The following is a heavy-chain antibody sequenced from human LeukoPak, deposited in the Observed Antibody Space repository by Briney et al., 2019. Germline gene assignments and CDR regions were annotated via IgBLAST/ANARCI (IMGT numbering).Heavy chain of an antibody. J-gene: IGHJ4*02. D-gene: IGHD2-2*01. CDR3: ARIGEYCSSTSCEDFDY. Sequence: PGGSLRLSCAASGFTFSSYSMNWVRQAPGKGLEWVSSISSSSSYIYYADSVKGRFTISRDNAKNSLYLQMNSLRAEDTAVYYCARIGEYCSSTSCEDFDYWGQGTLVTVSS. V-gene: IGHV3-21*01. CDR1: GFTFSSYS. CDR2: ISSSSSYI.